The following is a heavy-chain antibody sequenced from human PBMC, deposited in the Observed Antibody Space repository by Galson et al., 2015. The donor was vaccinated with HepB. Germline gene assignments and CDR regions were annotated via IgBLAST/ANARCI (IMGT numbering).Heavy chain of an antibody. CDR1: GFTFSSHA. CDR2: LSSDGSNK. D-gene: IGHD3-16*01. V-gene: IGHV3-30-3*01. Sequence: SLRLSCAASGFTFSSHAMYWVRQAPGKDLEWVATLSSDGSNKYYADSVRGQFSISRDNSNNTLSLQMNSLRPEDTAVYYCARGRGITDRYYYFYYGMDVWGQGTAVTVSS. CDR3: ARGRGITDRYYYFYYGMDV. J-gene: IGHJ6*02.